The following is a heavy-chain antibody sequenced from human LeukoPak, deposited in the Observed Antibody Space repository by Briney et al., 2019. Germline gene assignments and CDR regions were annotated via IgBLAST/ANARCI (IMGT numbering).Heavy chain of an antibody. CDR2: ISSSSSYI. CDR1: GFTFSSYS. CDR3: ARRPFIAADLSDY. D-gene: IGHD6-13*01. V-gene: IGHV3-21*01. J-gene: IGHJ4*02. Sequence: GGSLRLSCAASGFTFSSYSMNWVRQAPGKGLEWVSSISSSSSYIYYADSVKGRFTISRDNAKTLLYLQMNSLRAEDTAVYYCARRPFIAADLSDYWGQGTLVTVSS.